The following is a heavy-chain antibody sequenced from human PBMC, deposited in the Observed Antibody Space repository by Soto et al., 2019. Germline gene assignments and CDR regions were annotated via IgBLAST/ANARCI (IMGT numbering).Heavy chain of an antibody. Sequence: EVQLLESGGGLVQPGGSLRLSCAASGFTFSSYAMSWVRQAPGKGLEWVSAISGSGGSTYYADSVKGRFTISRDNSKNSLYLQMNSLRAEDTAVYYFAKDSVNTIFGVVRLDYYYGMDVWGQGTTVTVSS. CDR2: ISGSGGST. V-gene: IGHV3-23*01. CDR3: AKDSVNTIFGVVRLDYYYGMDV. CDR1: GFTFSSYA. D-gene: IGHD3-3*01. J-gene: IGHJ6*02.